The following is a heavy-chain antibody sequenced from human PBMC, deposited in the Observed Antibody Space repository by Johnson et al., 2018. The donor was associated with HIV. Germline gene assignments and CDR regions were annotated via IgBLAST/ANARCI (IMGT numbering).Heavy chain of an antibody. CDR3: TTDGRIPVAHHDAFDG. CDR2: IKRKTDGRTT. J-gene: IGHJ3*01. CDR1: GFTFSNAW. V-gene: IGHV3-15*01. D-gene: IGHD6-19*01. Sequence: VQLVESGGGLVKPGGSVRLSCAVSGFTFSNAWMSWVRQAPGKGLEWVGRIKRKTDGRTTDYAAPVTGRFTISRDDSKNTLYLQMNSLKTEDTAVYYCTTDGRIPVAHHDAFDGWGQGTMVTVSS.